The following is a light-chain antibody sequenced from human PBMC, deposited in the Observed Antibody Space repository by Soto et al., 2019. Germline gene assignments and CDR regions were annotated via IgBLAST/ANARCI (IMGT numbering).Light chain of an antibody. J-gene: IGLJ3*02. CDR3: QSYDSSLRGSV. Sequence: QSVLTQAPSVSGAPGQRVTISCTGSSSNIGAGYDVHWYQQLPGSAPKLLIYDNNNRPSGVPDRFSGSKSGTSASLAITGLQAEDEADYHCQSYDSSLRGSVFGGGTQLTVL. V-gene: IGLV1-40*01. CDR2: DNN. CDR1: SSNIGAGYD.